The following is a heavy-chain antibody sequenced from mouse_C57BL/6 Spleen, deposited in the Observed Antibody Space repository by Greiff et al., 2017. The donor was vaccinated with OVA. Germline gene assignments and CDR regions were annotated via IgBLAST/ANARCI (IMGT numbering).Heavy chain of an antibody. CDR1: GYTFTSYT. D-gene: IGHD2-3*01. Sequence: VQLQQSGAELARPGASVKMSCKASGYTFTSYTMHWVKQRPGQGLEWIGYINPSSGYTKYNQKFKDKATLTADKSSSTAYMQLSSLTSEDSAVYYCAREGDDPYFDYWGKAPLSQSPQ. CDR3: AREGDDPYFDY. V-gene: IGHV1-4*01. J-gene: IGHJ2*01. CDR2: INPSSGYT.